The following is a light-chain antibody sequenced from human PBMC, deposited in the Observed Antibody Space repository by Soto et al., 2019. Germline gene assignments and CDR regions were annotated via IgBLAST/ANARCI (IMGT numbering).Light chain of an antibody. J-gene: IGKJ4*01. CDR3: QQYGASLP. CDR2: GAS. CDR1: QSVSGNC. Sequence: VLTQSPETLSLSPGERATLSCKASQSVSGNCLAWYQHKPGQAPRVLIYGASIRGTGVPDSFSGSGSGAEFSRTSSRLEFEHSAVYYWQQYGASLPFGGGTKVDI. V-gene: IGKV3-20*01.